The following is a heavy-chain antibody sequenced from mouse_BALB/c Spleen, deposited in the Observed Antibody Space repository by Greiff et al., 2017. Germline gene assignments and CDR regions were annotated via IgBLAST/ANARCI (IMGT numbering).Heavy chain of an antibody. CDR3: AREGNGNYEGAMDY. V-gene: IGHV1-84*02. CDR1: GYTFTDYY. Sequence: VQLHQSGPELVKPGASVTISCKASGYTFTDYYINWVKQKPGQGLEWIGWIYPGSGNTKYNEKFKGKATLTVDTSSSTAYMQLSSLTSEDTAVYFWAREGNGNYEGAMDYWGQGTSVTVSS. CDR2: IYPGSGNT. D-gene: IGHD2-1*01. J-gene: IGHJ4*01.